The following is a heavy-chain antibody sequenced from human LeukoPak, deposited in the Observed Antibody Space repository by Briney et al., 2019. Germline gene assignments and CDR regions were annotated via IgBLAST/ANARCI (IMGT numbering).Heavy chain of an antibody. CDR2: INHSGST. Sequence: SETLSLTCAVYGGSFSGYYWSWIRQPPGKGLEWIGGINHSGSTNYNPSLKSRVTISVDTSKNQFSLTLISVTAADTAVYCARVASSVGNSLSYMDVWGKGTTVTV. V-gene: IGHV4-34*01. CDR1: GGSFSGYY. CDR3: ARVASSVGNSLSYMDV. J-gene: IGHJ6*03. D-gene: IGHD2-21*01.